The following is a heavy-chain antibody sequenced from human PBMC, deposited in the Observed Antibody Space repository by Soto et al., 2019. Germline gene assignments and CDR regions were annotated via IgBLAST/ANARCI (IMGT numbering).Heavy chain of an antibody. V-gene: IGHV4-39*02. CDR2: IYYSGST. Sequence: SETLSLTCTVSGGSISSSSYYWGWIRQPPGKGLEWIGSIYYSGSTYYNPSLKSRVTISVDTSKNQFSLKLSSVTAADTAVYYCARDQPLWFGELLYYYGMDVWGQGTTVTVSS. CDR3: ARDQPLWFGELLYYYGMDV. CDR1: GGSISSSSYY. J-gene: IGHJ6*02. D-gene: IGHD3-10*01.